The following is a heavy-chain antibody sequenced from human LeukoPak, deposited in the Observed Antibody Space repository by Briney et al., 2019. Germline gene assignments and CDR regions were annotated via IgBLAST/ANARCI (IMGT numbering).Heavy chain of an antibody. CDR1: GGSISSSNW. CDR3: ARSRSVIVVVAAKAGAFDI. D-gene: IGHD2-15*01. J-gene: IGHJ3*02. V-gene: IGHV4-4*02. Sequence: PSETLSLTCAVSGGSISSSNWWSWVRPPPGKGLEWIGEIYHSGSTNYNPSLKSRVTISVDKSKNQFSLKLSSVTAADTAVYYCARSRSVIVVVAAKAGAFDIWGQGTMVTVSS. CDR2: IYHSGST.